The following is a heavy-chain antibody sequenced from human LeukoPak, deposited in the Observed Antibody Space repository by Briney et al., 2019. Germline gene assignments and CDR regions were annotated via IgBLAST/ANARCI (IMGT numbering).Heavy chain of an antibody. D-gene: IGHD1-26*01. CDR3: AGVPRELPGK. J-gene: IGHJ4*02. CDR2: INPSGGST. Sequence: ASVTVSCKASGYTFTSYYMHWVRQAPGQGLEWMGIINPSGGSTSYAQKFQGRITMTRNTSISTAYMELSSLRSEDTAIYYCAGVPRELPGKWGQGTLVTVSS. CDR1: GYTFTSYY. V-gene: IGHV1-46*01.